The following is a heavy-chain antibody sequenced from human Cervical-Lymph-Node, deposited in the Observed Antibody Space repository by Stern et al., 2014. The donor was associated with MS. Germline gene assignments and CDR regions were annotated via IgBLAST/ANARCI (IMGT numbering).Heavy chain of an antibody. V-gene: IGHV1-69*17. Sequence: VQLVESGAEVKKPGSSVKVSCQASGGTFANYTISWVRQAPGLGLEWMGAIIPLFGITTYAQNCQGRVTITADTTTTTAYMELRSLRSEDTAVYFCARFSGWGQGTLVIVSS. CDR1: GGTFANYT. D-gene: IGHD2-8*02. CDR2: IIPLFGIT. J-gene: IGHJ4*02. CDR3: ARFSG.